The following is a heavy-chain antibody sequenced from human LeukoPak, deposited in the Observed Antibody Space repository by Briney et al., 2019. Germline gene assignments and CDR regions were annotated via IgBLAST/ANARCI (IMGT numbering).Heavy chain of an antibody. CDR2: MFYNGAT. CDR3: AREARFALPVVGSGDY. Sequence: SETLSLICSVSGGSISSSDYYWGWIRQPPGKGLEWIGTMFYNGATKSNPSLSSRVTMSIDTSKNQFSLKLRSVTAADTAVYYCAREARFALPVVGSGDYWGQGTLVTVSS. V-gene: IGHV4-39*07. CDR1: GGSISSSDYY. D-gene: IGHD6-19*01. J-gene: IGHJ4*02.